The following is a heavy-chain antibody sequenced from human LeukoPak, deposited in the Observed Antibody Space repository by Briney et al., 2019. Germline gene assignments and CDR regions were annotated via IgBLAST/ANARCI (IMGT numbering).Heavy chain of an antibody. D-gene: IGHD4-23*01. J-gene: IGHJ2*01. Sequence: GSLRLSCAASGFTVSSNYMSWVRQAPGKGLEWVSVIYSGGSTYYADSVKGRFTISRDNSKNTLYLQMNSLRAEDTAVYYCARGLLGGNPLWYFDLWGRGTLVTVSS. CDR2: IYSGGST. CDR1: GFTVSSNY. CDR3: ARGLLGGNPLWYFDL. V-gene: IGHV3-66*01.